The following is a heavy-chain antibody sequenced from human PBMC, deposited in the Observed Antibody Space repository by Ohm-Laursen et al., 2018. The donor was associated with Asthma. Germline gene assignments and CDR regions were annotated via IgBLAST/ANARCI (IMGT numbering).Heavy chain of an antibody. CDR2: ISWNSGSI. J-gene: IGHJ4*02. D-gene: IGHD6-6*01. V-gene: IGHV3-9*01. CDR3: AARSSSSYY. CDR1: GFTFDDYA. Sequence: SLRLSCAASGFTFDDYAMHWVRQAPGKGLEWVSGISWNSGSIGYADSVKGRFTISRDNAKNSLYLQMNSLRAEDTAVYYCAARSSSSYYWGQGTLVTVSS.